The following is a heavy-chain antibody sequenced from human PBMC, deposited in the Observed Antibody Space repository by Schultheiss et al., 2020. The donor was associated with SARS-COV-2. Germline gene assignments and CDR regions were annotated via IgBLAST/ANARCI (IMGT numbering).Heavy chain of an antibody. CDR3: ASEWGITYYYDSSGYYPPDY. Sequence: SETLSLTCTVSGGSISSYYWSWIRQPPGKGLEWIGYIYYSGSTNHNPSLKSRVIISVDTSKNQFSLKLSSVTAADTAVYYCASEWGITYYYDSSGYYPPDYWGQGTLVTVSS. D-gene: IGHD3-22*01. CDR2: IYYSGST. J-gene: IGHJ4*02. V-gene: IGHV4-59*08. CDR1: GGSISSYY.